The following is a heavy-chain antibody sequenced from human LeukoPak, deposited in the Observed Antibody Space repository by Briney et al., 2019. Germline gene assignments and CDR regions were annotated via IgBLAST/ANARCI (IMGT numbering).Heavy chain of an antibody. V-gene: IGHV4-59*01. CDR1: GGSISSYY. CDR2: IYYSGST. CDR3: ARATGGHFDY. Sequence: SETLSLTCTVSGGSISSYYWSWIRQPPGKGLEWIGYIYYSGSTNYSPSLKSRVTISVDTAKNQLSLTLSSVTAADTAVYYCARATGGHFDYWGQGTLVTVSS. J-gene: IGHJ4*02. D-gene: IGHD3-10*01.